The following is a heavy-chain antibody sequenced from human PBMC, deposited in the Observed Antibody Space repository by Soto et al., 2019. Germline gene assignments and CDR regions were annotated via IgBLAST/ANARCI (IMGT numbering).Heavy chain of an antibody. V-gene: IGHV1-18*01. CDR3: ARVLGYNSSWWRHTAFDI. J-gene: IGHJ3*02. CDR2: ISAHTGNT. CDR1: CYTFTNYG. D-gene: IGHD6-13*01. Sequence: ASVKVSCKTSCYTFTNYGISWVRQAPGQGLEWMGWISAHTGNTNYAQKFQGRGTMTTDTSTSTAYMELRSLRSDDTAVYYCARVLGYNSSWWRHTAFDIWGQGTMVTVSS.